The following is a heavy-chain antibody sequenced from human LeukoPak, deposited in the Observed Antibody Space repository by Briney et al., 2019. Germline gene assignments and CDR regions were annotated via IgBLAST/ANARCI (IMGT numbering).Heavy chain of an antibody. CDR3: ARGLHGYCSGGSCYSDAFDI. Sequence: ASVKVSCKASGYTFTSYGISWVRQAPGQGLEWMGWINPNSGGTNYAQKFQGRVTMTRDTYISTAYMELSRLRSDDTAVYYCARGLHGYCSGGSCYSDAFDIWGQGTMVTVSS. J-gene: IGHJ3*02. D-gene: IGHD2-15*01. CDR2: INPNSGGT. CDR1: GYTFTSYG. V-gene: IGHV1-2*02.